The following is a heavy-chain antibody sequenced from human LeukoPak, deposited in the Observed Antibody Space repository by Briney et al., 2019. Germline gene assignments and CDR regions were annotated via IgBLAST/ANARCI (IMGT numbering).Heavy chain of an antibody. V-gene: IGHV4-61*01. CDR2: IYYSGST. J-gene: IGHJ3*02. CDR1: GGSVSSGTYY. Sequence: SETLSLTCTVSGGSVSSGTYYWSWIRQSPGKGLEWIGYIYYSGSTNYNPSLKSRVIISVDTSKNQFSLKLTSVTAADTAMYYCARVDSNHDAFDIWGQGTVVTVSS. D-gene: IGHD3-9*01. CDR3: ARVDSNHDAFDI.